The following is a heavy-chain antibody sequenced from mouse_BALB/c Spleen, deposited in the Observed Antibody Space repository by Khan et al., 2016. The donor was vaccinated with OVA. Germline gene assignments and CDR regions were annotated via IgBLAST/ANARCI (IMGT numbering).Heavy chain of an antibody. CDR2: INPKSGGT. Sequence: VQLQQSGPELVKPGASVKISCKTSGYTFPEYTVHWVKQSLGKSLDWIGVINPKSGGTAYNQKFKGKAILTVDKSSSTAYMEFRSLTSEDSAVYYCARDAGRYWGQGTSVTVAS. CDR3: ARDAGRY. V-gene: IGHV1-18*01. D-gene: IGHD3-3*01. J-gene: IGHJ4*01. CDR1: GYTFPEYT.